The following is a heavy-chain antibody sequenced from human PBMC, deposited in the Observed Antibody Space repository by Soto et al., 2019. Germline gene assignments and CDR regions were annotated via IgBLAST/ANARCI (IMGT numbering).Heavy chain of an antibody. V-gene: IGHV4-59*01. CDR1: GGSISSYY. J-gene: IGHJ6*02. Sequence: TLSLTCTVSGGSISSYYWSWIRQPPGKGLEWIGYIYYSGSTNYNPSHKSRVTISVDTSKNQFSLKLSSVTAADTAVYYCARDYYGSGSSYYYYGMDVWGQGTTVTVSS. CDR3: ARDYYGSGSSYYYYGMDV. CDR2: IYYSGST. D-gene: IGHD3-10*01.